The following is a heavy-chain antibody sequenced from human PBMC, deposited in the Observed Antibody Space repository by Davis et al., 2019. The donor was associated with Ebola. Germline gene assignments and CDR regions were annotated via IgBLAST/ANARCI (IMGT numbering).Heavy chain of an antibody. CDR3: AKSRIAAAVLQHFDY. CDR1: GFTFSSYS. V-gene: IGHV3-21*04. CDR2: ISSDSDYI. D-gene: IGHD6-13*01. J-gene: IGHJ4*02. Sequence: PGGSLRLSCAASGFTFSSYSMSWVRQAPGKGLEWVSSISSDSDYIYYADSAKGRFTISRDNAKNSLYLQMNSLRVEDTAVYYCAKSRIAAAVLQHFDYWGQGTLVTVSS.